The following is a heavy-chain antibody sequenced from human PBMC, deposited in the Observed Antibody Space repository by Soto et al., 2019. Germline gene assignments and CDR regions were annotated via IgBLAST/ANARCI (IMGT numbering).Heavy chain of an antibody. V-gene: IGHV3-11*06. J-gene: IGHJ3*02. Sequence: GGSLRLSCAASGFTFSDYYMSWIRQAPGKGLEWVSYISSSSSYTNYADSVKGRFTISRDNAKNSLYLQMNSLRAEDTAVYYCARASSGRDFDIWGQGTMVTVSS. CDR1: GFTFSDYY. D-gene: IGHD6-19*01. CDR3: ARASSGRDFDI. CDR2: ISSSSSYT.